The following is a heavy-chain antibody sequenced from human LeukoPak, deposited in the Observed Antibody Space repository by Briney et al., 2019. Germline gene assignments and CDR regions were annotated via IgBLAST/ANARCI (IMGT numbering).Heavy chain of an antibody. CDR2: IYHSGST. J-gene: IGHJ4*02. Sequence: PSETLSLTCTVSGYSISSGYYWGWIRQPPGKGLEWIGSIYHSGSTYYNPSLKSRVTISVDTSKNQFSLKLSSVTAADTAVYYCARDSGVGATTVFFDYWGQGTLVTVSS. D-gene: IGHD1-26*01. CDR3: ARDSGVGATTVFFDY. CDR1: GYSISSGYY. V-gene: IGHV4-38-2*02.